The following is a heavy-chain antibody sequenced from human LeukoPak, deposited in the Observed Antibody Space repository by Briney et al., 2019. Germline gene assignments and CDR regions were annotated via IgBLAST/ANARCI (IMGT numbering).Heavy chain of an antibody. V-gene: IGHV3-23*01. D-gene: IGHD3-9*01. CDR3: AKNGKYYDILTGYLYYFDY. CDR1: GFIFSSYS. CDR2: ISGSGGST. Sequence: GGPLRPSCAASGFIFSSYSKCCVLRPPGKRLQWVSAISGSGGSTYYATSVKGRFTISRDNSKNTLYLQMNSLRAEDTAVYYCAKNGKYYDILTGYLYYFDYWGQGTLVTVSS. J-gene: IGHJ4*02.